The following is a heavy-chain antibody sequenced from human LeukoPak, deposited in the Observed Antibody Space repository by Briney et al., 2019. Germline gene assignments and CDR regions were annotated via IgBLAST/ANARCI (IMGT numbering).Heavy chain of an antibody. D-gene: IGHD1-26*01. CDR2: IKSESDGGTT. V-gene: IGHV3-15*01. CDR3: TTLKCSGNCY. CDR1: GFSFSNAW. J-gene: IGHJ4*02. Sequence: PGGSLRLSCAASGFSFSNAWMSWVRQAPGKGLEWVGRIKSESDGGTTDYAAPVKGRFTISRDDSKNTLYLQMNSLETEDTAVYCCTTLKCSGNCYWGQGTLVTVSP.